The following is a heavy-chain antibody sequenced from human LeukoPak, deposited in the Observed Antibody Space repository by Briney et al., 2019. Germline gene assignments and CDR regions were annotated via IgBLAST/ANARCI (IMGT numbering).Heavy chain of an antibody. V-gene: IGHV4-59*08. J-gene: IGHJ4*02. D-gene: IGHD2-2*01. CDR2: IYYSGST. CDR3: ARRRYCSSSNCHDFDH. CDR1: SGSISNYY. Sequence: PLETLCLTCTVSSGSISNYYWSWIRQPPGKGLEWIAYIYYSGSTNYNPSLKSRVTISVDTSRNQFSLKLSSVTAADTAVYYCARRRYCSSSNCHDFDHWGQGSLVTVSS.